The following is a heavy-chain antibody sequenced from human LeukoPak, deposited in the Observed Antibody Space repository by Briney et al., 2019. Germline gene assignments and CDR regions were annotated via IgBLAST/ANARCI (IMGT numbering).Heavy chain of an antibody. CDR2: ISYDGSNK. CDR1: GFTFSSYA. D-gene: IGHD3-10*01. CDR3: ARASERSSGPIYYHYYGMDV. J-gene: IGHJ6*02. V-gene: IGHV3-30-3*01. Sequence: GGSLRLSCAASGFTFSSYAMHWVRQAPGKGLEWVAVISYDGSNKYYADSVKGRFTISRDNSKNTLYLQMNSLRAEDTAVYYCARASERSSGPIYYHYYGMDVWGQGTTVTVSS.